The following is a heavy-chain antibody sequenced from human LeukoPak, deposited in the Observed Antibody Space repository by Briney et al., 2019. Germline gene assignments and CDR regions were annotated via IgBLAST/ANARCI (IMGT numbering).Heavy chain of an antibody. CDR2: ISSSGSTI. J-gene: IGHJ4*02. Sequence: GGSLRLSCAASGFTFSDYYMSWIPQAPGKGLEWVSYISSSGSTIYYADSVKGRFTISRDNAKNSLYLQMSSLRAEDTAVYYCARDNGAAAVNFDYWGQGTLVTVSP. CDR1: GFTFSDYY. D-gene: IGHD6-13*01. CDR3: ARDNGAAAVNFDY. V-gene: IGHV3-11*04.